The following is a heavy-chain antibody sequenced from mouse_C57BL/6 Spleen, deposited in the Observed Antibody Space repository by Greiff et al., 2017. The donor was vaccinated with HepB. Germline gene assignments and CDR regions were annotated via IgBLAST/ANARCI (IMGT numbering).Heavy chain of an antibody. D-gene: IGHD1-1*01. CDR3: ARSGLDTTVELAY. J-gene: IGHJ3*01. V-gene: IGHV1-64*01. CDR1: GYTFTSYW. Sequence: QVQLQQPGAELVKPGASVKLSCKASGYTFTSYWMHWVKQRPGQGLEWIGMIHPNSGSTNYNEKFKSKATLTVDKSSSTAYMQLSSLTSEDSAVYYCARSGLDTTVELAYWGQGTLVTVSA. CDR2: IHPNSGST.